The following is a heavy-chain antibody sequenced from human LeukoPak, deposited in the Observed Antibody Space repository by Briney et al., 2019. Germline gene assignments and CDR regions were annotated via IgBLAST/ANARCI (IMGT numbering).Heavy chain of an antibody. CDR2: IKRDGSEK. J-gene: IGHJ4*02. Sequence: PGGSLRLSCAASGFTFSSYWMSWVRQAPGKGLEWVANIKRDGSEKYYVDSVKGRFTISRDNAKNSLYLQMNSLRAEDTAVYYCARVAEDMGSGSYYNGQLDYWGQGTLVTVSS. CDR3: ARVAEDMGSGSYYNGQLDY. D-gene: IGHD3-10*01. V-gene: IGHV3-7*01. CDR1: GFTFSSYW.